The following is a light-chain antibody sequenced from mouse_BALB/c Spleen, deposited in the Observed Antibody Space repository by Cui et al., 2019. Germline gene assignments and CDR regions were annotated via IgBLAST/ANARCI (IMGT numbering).Light chain of an antibody. CDR2: DTS. J-gene: IGKJ2*01. V-gene: IGKV4-59*01. CDR3: QQWSSNPPT. Sequence: QIALTQSPAIMSASPGQKVTTTCSVGSSVSYMHWYQQKSGTSPKRWIYDTSKLASGVHARFSGSGSGTSYSLTISSMEAEDAATYYCQQWSSNPPTFGGGTKLEIK. CDR1: SSVSY.